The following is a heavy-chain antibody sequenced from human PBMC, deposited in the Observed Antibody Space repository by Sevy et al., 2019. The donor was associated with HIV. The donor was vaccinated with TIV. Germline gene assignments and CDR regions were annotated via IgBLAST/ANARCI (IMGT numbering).Heavy chain of an antibody. V-gene: IGHV3-20*04. CDR2: INWTGSHT. CDR1: GFTFADYA. D-gene: IGHD3-22*01. CDR3: ARNTYYLDTTGFRASDL. Sequence: GGSLRLSCAASGFTFADYAMSWVRQAPGKGLEWVSGINWTGSHTGYADSVKGRFTISRDDAKNSLYLQMKSLRAEDTALYYCARNTYYLDTTGFRASDLWGQGTLVTVSS. J-gene: IGHJ3*01.